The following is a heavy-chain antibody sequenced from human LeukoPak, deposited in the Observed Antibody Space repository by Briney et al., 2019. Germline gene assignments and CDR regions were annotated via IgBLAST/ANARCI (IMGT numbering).Heavy chain of an antibody. D-gene: IGHD5-24*01. CDR1: GFTFKNSD. CDR3: AKGRRDGYNYPFFDS. Sequence: GGSLRLSCAPSGFTFKNSDMSCVRHARGKGLEWVSNIIGKSVSTYYADFVKGRFTISRDNSNNTLFLQMNSLGADDTTIYFCAKGRRDGYNYPFFDSWGHGAWVIVSS. V-gene: IGHV3-23*01. CDR2: IIGKSVST. J-gene: IGHJ4*01.